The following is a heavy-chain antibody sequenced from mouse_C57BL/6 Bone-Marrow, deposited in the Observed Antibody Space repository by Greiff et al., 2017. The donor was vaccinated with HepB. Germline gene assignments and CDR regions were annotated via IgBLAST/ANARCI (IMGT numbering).Heavy chain of an antibody. CDR2: IYPGSGST. V-gene: IGHV1-55*01. J-gene: IGHJ3*01. CDR3: AGSYLYYGYDGTLELGGVFAY. CDR1: GYTFTSYW. Sequence: QVQLQQSGAELVKPGASVKMSCKASGYTFTSYWITWVKQRPGQGLEWIGDIYPGSGSTNYNEKFKSKATLTVDTSSSTAYMQLSSLTSEDSAVYYCAGSYLYYGYDGTLELGGVFAYWGQGTLVTVSA. D-gene: IGHD2-2*01.